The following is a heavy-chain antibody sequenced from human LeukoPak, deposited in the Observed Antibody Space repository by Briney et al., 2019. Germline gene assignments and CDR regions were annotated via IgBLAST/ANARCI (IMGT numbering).Heavy chain of an antibody. CDR2: ISGSGGST. Sequence: GGSLRLSCAASGFTFSSYAMSWVRQAPGKGLEWVSAISGSGGSTYYADSVKGRFTISRDNSKNTLYPQMNSLRAEDTAVYYCATLSGTGGAPDYWGQGTLVTVSS. CDR3: ATLSGTGGAPDY. D-gene: IGHD1-1*01. CDR1: GFTFSSYA. V-gene: IGHV3-23*01. J-gene: IGHJ4*02.